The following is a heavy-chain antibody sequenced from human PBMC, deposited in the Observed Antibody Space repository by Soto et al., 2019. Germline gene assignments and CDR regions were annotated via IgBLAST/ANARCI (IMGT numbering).Heavy chain of an antibody. D-gene: IGHD4-17*01. CDR2: IRGSGDYT. V-gene: IGHV3-23*01. CDR1: GFSFSNYA. Sequence: EVQVLESGGGLVQPGGSLRLSCATSGFSFSNYAMTWVRQAPGRGLQWVSSIRGSGDYTKYADTVKGRFTMSRDNSKNTLYLQMSSLTDEDTAVYFCARDPNGDYIGAFDIWGQGIMVTVSS. CDR3: ARDPNGDYIGAFDI. J-gene: IGHJ3*02.